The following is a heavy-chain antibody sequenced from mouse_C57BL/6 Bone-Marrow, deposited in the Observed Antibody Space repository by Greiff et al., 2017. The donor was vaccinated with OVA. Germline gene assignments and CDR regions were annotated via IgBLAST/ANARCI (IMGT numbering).Heavy chain of an antibody. V-gene: IGHV5-17*01. D-gene: IGHD2-1*01. Sequence: EVQLVESGGGLVKPGGSLKLSCAASGFTFSDYGMHWVRQAPEKGLEWVAYISSGSSTIYYADTVKGRFTISRDNAKNTLFLQMTSLRSEDTAMYYCARDYYGPPTAMDYWGQGTSVTVSS. CDR1: GFTFSDYG. CDR2: ISSGSSTI. J-gene: IGHJ4*01. CDR3: ARDYYGPPTAMDY.